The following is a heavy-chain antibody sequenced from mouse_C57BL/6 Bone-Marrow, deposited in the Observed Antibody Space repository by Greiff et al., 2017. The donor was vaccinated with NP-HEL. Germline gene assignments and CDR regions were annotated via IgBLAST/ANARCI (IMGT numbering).Heavy chain of an antibody. V-gene: IGHV1-82*01. CDR2: IYPGDGDT. CDR1: GYAFSSSW. J-gene: IGHJ3*01. Sequence: VQGVESGPELVKPGASVKISCKASGYAFSSSWMNWVKQRPGKGLEWIGRIYPGDGDTNYNGKFKGKATLTADKSSSTAYMQLSSLTSEDSAVYFCARGRGGFYYYGSSPWFAYWGQGTLVTVSA. CDR3: ARGRGGFYYYGSSPWFAY. D-gene: IGHD1-1*01.